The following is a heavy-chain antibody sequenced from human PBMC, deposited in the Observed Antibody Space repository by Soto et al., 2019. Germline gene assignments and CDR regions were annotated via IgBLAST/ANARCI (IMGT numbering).Heavy chain of an antibody. CDR1: GFTFSSYW. CDR2: IKQDGSEK. Sequence: LRLSCAASGFTFSSYWMSWVRQAPGKGLEWVANIKQDGSEKYYVDSVKGRFTISRDNAKNSLYLQMNSLRAEDTAVYYCARVVEYSYGSLDYWGQGTLVTVSS. D-gene: IGHD5-18*01. CDR3: ARVVEYSYGSLDY. V-gene: IGHV3-7*01. J-gene: IGHJ4*02.